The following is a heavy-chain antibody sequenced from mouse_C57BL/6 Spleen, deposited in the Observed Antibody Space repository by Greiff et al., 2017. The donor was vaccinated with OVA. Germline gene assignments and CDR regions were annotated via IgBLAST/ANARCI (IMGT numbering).Heavy chain of an antibody. J-gene: IGHJ2*01. CDR3: ARDDGYYFDY. CDR1: GYTFTSYW. V-gene: IGHV1-59*01. CDR2: IDPSDSYT. Sequence: VQLQQPGAELVRPGTSVKLSCKASGYTFTSYWIHWVKQRPGQGLEWIGVIDPSDSYTNYNQKFKGKATLTVDTSSSTAYMQLSSLTSEDSAVYYCARDDGYYFDYWGQGTTLTVSS. D-gene: IGHD2-3*01.